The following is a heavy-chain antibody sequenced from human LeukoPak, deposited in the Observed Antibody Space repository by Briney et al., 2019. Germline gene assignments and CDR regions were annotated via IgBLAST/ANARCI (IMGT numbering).Heavy chain of an antibody. CDR1: GFTFSTYS. CDR3: ARGYSSGRAAFDI. D-gene: IGHD6-19*01. V-gene: IGHV3-48*01. J-gene: IGHJ3*02. Sequence: PGGSLRLSCAASGFTFSTYSMNWVRQAPGMGLEWVSYISSGSTTIYYADSVKGRFTISRDNAKNSLYLQMNSLRAEDTAVYYCARGYSSGRAAFDIWGQGTMATVSS. CDR2: ISSGSTTI.